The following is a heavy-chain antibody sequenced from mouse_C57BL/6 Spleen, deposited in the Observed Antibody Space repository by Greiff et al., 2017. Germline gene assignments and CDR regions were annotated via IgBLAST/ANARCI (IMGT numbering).Heavy chain of an antibody. CDR3: TRETVVAPYAMDY. Sequence: QVQLQQSGAELVRPGASVTLSCKASGYTFTDYEMHWVKQTPVHGLAWIGAIDPETGGTAYNQKFKGKAILTADKSSRTAYMELRSLTSEDSAVYYCTRETVVAPYAMDYWGQGTSVTVSS. CDR1: GYTFTDYE. D-gene: IGHD1-1*01. J-gene: IGHJ4*01. CDR2: IDPETGGT. V-gene: IGHV1-15*01.